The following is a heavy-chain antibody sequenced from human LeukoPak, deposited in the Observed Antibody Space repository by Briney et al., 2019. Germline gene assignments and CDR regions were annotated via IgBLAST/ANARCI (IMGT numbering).Heavy chain of an antibody. CDR2: ISTESNYI. J-gene: IGHJ4*02. Sequence: GGSLRLSCAASGFSFSTTNMNWVRLAPGKRLEWVSYISTESNYIFYAGSVKGRFTISRDNAKNSLYLQMNSLRAEDTAVYYCARGRNDYGSGIYYQVSPFDYWGQGTLVTVSS. CDR3: ARGRNDYGSGIYYQVSPFDY. D-gene: IGHD3-10*01. V-gene: IGHV3-21*05. CDR1: GFSFSTTN.